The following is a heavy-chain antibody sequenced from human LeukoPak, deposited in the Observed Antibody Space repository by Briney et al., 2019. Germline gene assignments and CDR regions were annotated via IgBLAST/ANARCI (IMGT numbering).Heavy chain of an antibody. CDR1: GFTFTTYT. CDR2: ISSSGATV. J-gene: IGHJ4*02. CDR3: AKDLSTFGSAAAH. V-gene: IGHV3-48*02. Sequence: GGSLRLSCAASGFTFTTYTMNWVRQAPGKGLEWVSFISSSGATVYYADSVKGRFTISRDNAKNSLFLQMSSLRDEDTAVYYCAKDLSTFGSAAAHWGQGTLVTVSS. D-gene: IGHD3-10*01.